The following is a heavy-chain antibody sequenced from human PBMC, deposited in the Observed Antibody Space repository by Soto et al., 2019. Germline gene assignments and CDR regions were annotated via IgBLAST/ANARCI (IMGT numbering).Heavy chain of an antibody. V-gene: IGHV5-10-1*01. CDR2: IDPSDSQT. D-gene: IGHD3-22*01. Sequence: PGESLKISCKGSGYSFADYWITWVRQKPGEGLEWMGRIDPSDSQTYYSPSFRGHVTISVTKSITTVFLQWSSLRASDTAMYYCARQIYDSDTGPNFQYYFDSWGQGTPVTVSS. J-gene: IGHJ4*02. CDR1: GYSFADYW. CDR3: ARQIYDSDTGPNFQYYFDS.